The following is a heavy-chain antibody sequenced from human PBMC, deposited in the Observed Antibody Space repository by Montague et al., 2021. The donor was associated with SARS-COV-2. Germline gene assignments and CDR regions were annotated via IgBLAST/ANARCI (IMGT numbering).Heavy chain of an antibody. CDR1: GDYISAGGYY. J-gene: IGHJ6*02. D-gene: IGHD3-9*01. Sequence: SETLSLTCTVSGDYISAGGYYWNWIRQFPGKGLEWIGYIDYSGSTNYNPSLQSRVIISVDRSKIQFSLKLNSVTAADTAIYYCARLPYDNPYGMDVWGQGTTVTVSS. CDR2: IDYSGST. V-gene: IGHV4-61*08. CDR3: ARLPYDNPYGMDV.